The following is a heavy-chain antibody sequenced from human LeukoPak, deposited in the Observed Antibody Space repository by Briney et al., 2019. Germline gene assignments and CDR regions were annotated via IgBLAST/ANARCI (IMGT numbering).Heavy chain of an antibody. V-gene: IGHV3-53*01. J-gene: IGHJ4*02. D-gene: IGHD3-22*01. CDR3: ASKMPYYYDSPPDY. CDR2: IYSGGST. Sequence: GGSLRLSCAASGFTVSSNYTSWVRQAPGKGLEWVSVIYSGGSTYYADSVKGRFTISRDNSKNTLYLQMNSLRAEDTAVYYCASKMPYYYDSPPDYWGQGTLVTVSS. CDR1: GFTVSSNY.